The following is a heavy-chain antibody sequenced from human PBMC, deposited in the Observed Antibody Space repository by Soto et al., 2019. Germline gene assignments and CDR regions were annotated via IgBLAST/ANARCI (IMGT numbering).Heavy chain of an antibody. CDR3: AATYYYTRSGYIHFDS. Sequence: SETLSLTCTVSAGSISSSSYYWGWIRQPPGKGLAWIGSIYYSGSTYYNPSLKSRVTISVDTSKNQFSLKLSSVTAADTAVYYCAATYYYTRSGYIHFDSRHEATLVTV. CDR1: AGSISSSSYY. V-gene: IGHV4-39*01. J-gene: IGHJ4*02. D-gene: IGHD3-10*01. CDR2: IYYSGST.